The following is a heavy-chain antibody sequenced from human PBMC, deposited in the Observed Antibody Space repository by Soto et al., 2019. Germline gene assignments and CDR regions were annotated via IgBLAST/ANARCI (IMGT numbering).Heavy chain of an antibody. J-gene: IGHJ4*02. Sequence: ASVKVSCKASGYTFTGYRIHWVRQAPGQGLEWMGWINPNSGDTKQIEKFQGRDTMTRDTSISTAYMELSSLNSDDTAVYYGVTLVGSLWGQGTLVNV. CDR3: VTLVGSL. V-gene: IGHV1-2*02. D-gene: IGHD1-26*01. CDR1: GYTFTGYR. CDR2: INPNSGDT.